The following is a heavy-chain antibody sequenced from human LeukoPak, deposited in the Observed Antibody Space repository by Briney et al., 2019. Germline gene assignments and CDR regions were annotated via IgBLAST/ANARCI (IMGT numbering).Heavy chain of an antibody. CDR2: IYYSGST. V-gene: IGHV4-59*01. CDR3: ARDGHFVGGAEGGWFDP. D-gene: IGHD1-26*01. J-gene: IGHJ5*02. Sequence: SETLSLTSTVSVGTISSYYSSWIGPPPAKGLEWIGYIYYSGSTTHNPTLTSRVTISVDTSKNQCCLKLSSVIAADTAVYYCARDGHFVGGAEGGWFDPWGQGTLVTVSS. CDR1: VGTISSYY.